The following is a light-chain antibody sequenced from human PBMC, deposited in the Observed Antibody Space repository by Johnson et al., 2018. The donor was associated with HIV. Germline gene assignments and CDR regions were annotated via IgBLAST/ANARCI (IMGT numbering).Light chain of an antibody. CDR3: GTWDTSLSTGGV. CDR2: KDN. CDR1: SSTVGNNF. V-gene: IGLV1-51*02. Sequence: QSVLTQPPSVSAAPGQKVTISCSGSSSTVGNNFVSWYQVLPGTAPKLLIYKDNDRPSGIPDRFSGSKSGTSATLGITGLQTGAEADYYCGTWDTSLSTGGVFGTGTKLTVL. J-gene: IGLJ1*01.